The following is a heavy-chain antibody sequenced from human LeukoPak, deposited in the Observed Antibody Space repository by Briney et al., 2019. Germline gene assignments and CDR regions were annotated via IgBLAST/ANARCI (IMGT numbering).Heavy chain of an antibody. CDR2: IRYDGSNK. Sequence: GGSLRLSCAASGFTFSSYGMHWVRQAPGKGLEWVAFIRYDGSNKYYADSVKGRFTISRDNSKNTLYLQMNSLRAEDTAVYYCAIEQDIVVVPAAIGTFDYWGRGTLVTVSS. D-gene: IGHD2-2*02. V-gene: IGHV3-30*02. J-gene: IGHJ4*02. CDR1: GFTFSSYG. CDR3: AIEQDIVVVPAAIGTFDY.